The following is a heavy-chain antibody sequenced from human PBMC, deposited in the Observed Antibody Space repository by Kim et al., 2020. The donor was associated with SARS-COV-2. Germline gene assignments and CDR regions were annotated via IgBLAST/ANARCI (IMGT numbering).Heavy chain of an antibody. V-gene: IGHV1-2*06. CDR1: GYTFTGYY. D-gene: IGHD2-21*02. CDR3: ARDLVAYCGGDCCPCDAFDI. CDR2: INPNSGGT. Sequence: ASVKVSCKASGYTFTGYYMHWVRQAPGQGLEWMGRINPNSGGTNYAQKFQGRVTMTRDTSISTAYMELSRLRSDDTAVYYCARDLVAYCGGDCCPCDAFDIWGQGTMVTVSS. J-gene: IGHJ3*02.